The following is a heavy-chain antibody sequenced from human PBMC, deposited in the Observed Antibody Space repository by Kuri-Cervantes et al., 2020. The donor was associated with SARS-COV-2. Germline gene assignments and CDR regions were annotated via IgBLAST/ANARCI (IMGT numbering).Heavy chain of an antibody. V-gene: IGHV4-61*01. D-gene: IGHD6-13*01. CDR3: ARDDFSYGSNHFDI. Sequence: SETLSLTCSISGGYVNRGSCYWTWIRQAPGKGLEWIAYMYYNVKTTYNPSLKSRVTISADTSKNQFSLKLTSVTAADTAVYYCARDDFSYGSNHFDIWGQGILVTVSS. J-gene: IGHJ4*02. CDR1: GGYVNRGSCY. CDR2: MYYNVKT.